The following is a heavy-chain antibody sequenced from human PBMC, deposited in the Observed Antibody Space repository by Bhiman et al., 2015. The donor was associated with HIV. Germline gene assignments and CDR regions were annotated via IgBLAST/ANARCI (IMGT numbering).Heavy chain of an antibody. D-gene: IGHD6-6*01. Sequence: VQLVESGGGVVQPGRSLSLSCAASGFTFSSYAMSWVRQAPGKGLEWVSAISGSGGSTYYADSVKGRFTISRDNSKNTLYLQMNSLRAEDTAVYYCAKDLALGSSSGNYFDYWGQGTLVTVSS. J-gene: IGHJ4*02. CDR2: ISGSGGST. V-gene: IGHV3-23*04. CDR3: AKDLALGSSSGNYFDY. CDR1: GFTFSSYA.